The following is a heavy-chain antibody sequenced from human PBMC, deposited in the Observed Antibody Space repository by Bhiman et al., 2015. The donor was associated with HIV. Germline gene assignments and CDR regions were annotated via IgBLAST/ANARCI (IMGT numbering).Heavy chain of an antibody. CDR2: ISDTGDST. D-gene: IGHD6-6*01. Sequence: EVQLLESGGGLVQPGGSLRLSCAASGFTFSSYAMSWVRQAPGKGLEWVSAISDTGDSTYFADSVKGRFTISRDNSKNTLYLQMNSLRAEDTAVYYCAKGAGSSSGRYWGQGTLVTVSS. CDR3: AKGAGSSSGRY. CDR1: GFTFSSYA. J-gene: IGHJ4*02. V-gene: IGHV3-23*01.